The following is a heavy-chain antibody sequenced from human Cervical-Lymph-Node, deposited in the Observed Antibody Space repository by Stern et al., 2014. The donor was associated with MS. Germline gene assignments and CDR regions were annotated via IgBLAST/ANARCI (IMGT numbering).Heavy chain of an antibody. D-gene: IGHD3-10*01. CDR1: GGTFSSYA. Sequence: VQLVQSGAEVKKPGSSVKVSCKASGGTFSSYAISWVRQAPGQGLEWMGGIVPIFGTANSAQKFQGRVTITADESTSTAYMELSSLRSEDTALYYCARATSPMVRGVIYWFDPWGQGTLVTVSS. V-gene: IGHV1-69*01. CDR2: IVPIFGTA. J-gene: IGHJ5*02. CDR3: ARATSPMVRGVIYWFDP.